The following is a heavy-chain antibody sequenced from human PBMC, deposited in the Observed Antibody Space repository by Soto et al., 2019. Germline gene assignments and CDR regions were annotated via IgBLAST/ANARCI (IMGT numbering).Heavy chain of an antibody. D-gene: IGHD3-22*01. J-gene: IGHJ5*02. CDR2: ISAYNGNT. CDR3: ARGRPNYYDSGYRRGKNWFDP. Sequence: ASVKVSCKASGYTFTSYGISWVRQAPGQGPEWMGWISAYNGNTNYAQKLQGRVTMTTDTSTSTAYMELRSLRSDDTAVYYCARGRPNYYDSGYRRGKNWFDPWGQGTLVTVSS. CDR1: GYTFTSYG. V-gene: IGHV1-18*04.